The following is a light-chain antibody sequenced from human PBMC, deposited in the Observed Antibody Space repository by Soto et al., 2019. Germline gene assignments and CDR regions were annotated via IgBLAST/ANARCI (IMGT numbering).Light chain of an antibody. J-gene: IGKJ1*01. CDR1: QSISSW. CDR2: DAS. V-gene: IGKV1-5*01. Sequence: DIQMTQSPSTLSASVGDRVTITCRASQSISSWLAWYQQKPGKAPKLLIYDASSLESGVPSRFSGSGSGTEFTLTISSLQPDDSATYYCQQYNSYPWTFGQGTKVDLK. CDR3: QQYNSYPWT.